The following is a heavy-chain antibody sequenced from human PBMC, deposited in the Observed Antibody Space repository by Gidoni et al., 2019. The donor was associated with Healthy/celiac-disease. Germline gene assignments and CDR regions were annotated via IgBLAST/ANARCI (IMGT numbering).Heavy chain of an antibody. D-gene: IGHD1-26*01. CDR2: ISYSGST. V-gene: IGHV4-59*01. CDR1: GGSISSYY. J-gene: IGHJ3*02. CDR3: ARDTIRYRIVGATTGAFDI. Sequence: QVQLQESGPGLVKPSETLSLTCTVPGGSISSYYWGWIRQPPGTGLEGIGYISYSGSTNYNPSLKSRVTISVDTSKNQFSLKLSSVTAADTAVYYCARDTIRYRIVGATTGAFDIWGQGTMVTVSS.